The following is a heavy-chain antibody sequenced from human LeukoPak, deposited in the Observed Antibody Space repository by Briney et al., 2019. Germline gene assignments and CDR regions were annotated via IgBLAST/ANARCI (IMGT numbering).Heavy chain of an antibody. CDR1: GFTFSRLE. J-gene: IGHJ6*03. D-gene: IGHD3-16*01. Sequence: GRSLRLSCAASGFTFSRLEMQWVRQAPGKGLEWVAMIWHDGSVEEYAASVKGRFTISRDNSRDTLFLQMNRLRDDDTAVYYCAKEGDQFRGYLDAWGKGTTVTVSS. CDR2: IWHDGSVE. CDR3: AKEGDQFRGYLDA. V-gene: IGHV3-33*06.